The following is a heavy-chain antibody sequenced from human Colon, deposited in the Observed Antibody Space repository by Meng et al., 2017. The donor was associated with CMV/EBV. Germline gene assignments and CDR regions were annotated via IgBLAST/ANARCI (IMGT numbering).Heavy chain of an antibody. CDR1: GYTFSDYH. Sequence: QGQVVQSGAEVKKPGASVKVSCKASGYTFSDYHIHWVRQAPGQGLEWMGWINSNSGATDYAQKFQGRLTMTRDTSITTVYMELSSLRSDDTAVYYCARDPSGSRVPFDYWGQGSLVTVSS. D-gene: IGHD1-26*01. V-gene: IGHV1-2*02. CDR3: ARDPSGSRVPFDY. J-gene: IGHJ4*02. CDR2: INSNSGAT.